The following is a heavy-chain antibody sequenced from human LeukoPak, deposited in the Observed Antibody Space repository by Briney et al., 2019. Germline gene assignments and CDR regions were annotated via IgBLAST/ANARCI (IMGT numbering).Heavy chain of an antibody. CDR3: ASFNWGENWFDP. D-gene: IGHD7-27*01. CDR2: VSYSGST. V-gene: IGHV4-59*01. CDR1: DVSISNYY. Sequence: SETLSLTCTVSDVSISNYYWHWIRQPPGKGLEWIGYVSYSGSTNYSPSLRGRITLSVDSSKNQFSLKLNSVTPADTAVYYCASFNWGENWFDPWGQGTLVTVSS. J-gene: IGHJ5*02.